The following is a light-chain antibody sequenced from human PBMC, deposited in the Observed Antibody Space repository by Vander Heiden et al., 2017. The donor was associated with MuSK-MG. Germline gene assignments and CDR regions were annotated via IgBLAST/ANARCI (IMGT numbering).Light chain of an antibody. CDR2: TTS. J-gene: IGKJ2*01. Sequence: DIQMTHSPSSLSASVADTVTITCRASQSISTSLNWYQQKPGQAPKVLIYTTSTLQSGVPSRFSGSGSGTDFTLTITSLQPEDFATYYCQQSYSTPPMYTFGQGTKLEI. CDR1: QSISTS. CDR3: QQSYSTPPMYT. V-gene: IGKV1-39*01.